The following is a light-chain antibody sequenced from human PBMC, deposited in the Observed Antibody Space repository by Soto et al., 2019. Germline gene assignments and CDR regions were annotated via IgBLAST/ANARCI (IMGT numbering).Light chain of an antibody. Sequence: VLTQSPCTLSLSPGERATLSCRASQSVTSSDLAWYQQKPGQAPRLLIYGSSIRATGIPDRFSGSGSETDFILSISRLEPEDFAVYYCQQYGSSLFTFGQGTRLEIK. CDR1: QSVTSSD. J-gene: IGKJ5*01. CDR2: GSS. CDR3: QQYGSSLFT. V-gene: IGKV3-20*01.